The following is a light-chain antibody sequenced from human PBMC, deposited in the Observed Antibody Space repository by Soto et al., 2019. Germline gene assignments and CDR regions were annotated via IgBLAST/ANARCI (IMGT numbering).Light chain of an antibody. CDR2: AAS. Sequence: DILMTQKKSSLSASVGDRVTITCRASQSISSYLNWYQQKPGKAPKLLIYAASSLQSGVPSRFSGSGSGTDFTLTISSLQPEDFATYYCQPSYSTPFFGQGTRLEI. CDR1: QSISSY. J-gene: IGKJ5*01. CDR3: QPSYSTPF. V-gene: IGKV1-39*01.